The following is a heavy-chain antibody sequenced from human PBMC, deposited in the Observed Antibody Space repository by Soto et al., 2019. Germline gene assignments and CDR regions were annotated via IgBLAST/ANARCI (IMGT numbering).Heavy chain of an antibody. CDR2: ISSSSSYT. CDR1: GFTFSDYY. Sequence: GGSLRLSCAASGFTFSDYYMSWIRQAPGKGLEWVSYISSSSSYTNYADSVKGRFTISRDNAKNSLYLQMNSLRAEDTAVYYCARIKAAYRHYFDYWGQGTLVTVSS. V-gene: IGHV3-11*06. D-gene: IGHD4-4*01. CDR3: ARIKAAYRHYFDY. J-gene: IGHJ4*02.